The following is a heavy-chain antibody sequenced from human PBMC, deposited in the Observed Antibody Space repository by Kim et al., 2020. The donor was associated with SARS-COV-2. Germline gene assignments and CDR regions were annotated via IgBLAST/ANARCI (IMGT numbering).Heavy chain of an antibody. D-gene: IGHD3-22*01. Sequence: DTVQGRITISRDNDKNSLYLQMNSLRAEDTAVYYCARGTNYYDSSGYPAYWGQGTLITVSS. CDR3: ARGTNYYDSSGYPAY. V-gene: IGHV3-21*01. J-gene: IGHJ4*02.